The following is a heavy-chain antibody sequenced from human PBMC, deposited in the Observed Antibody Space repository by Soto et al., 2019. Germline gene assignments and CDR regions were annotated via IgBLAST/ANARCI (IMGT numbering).Heavy chain of an antibody. CDR1: GFTFSSYD. D-gene: IGHD6-19*01. CDR3: ARGSPAVAGFDY. Sequence: PGGSLRLSCAASGFTFSSYDMHWVRQATGKGLEWVSAIGTAGDTYYPGSVKGRFTISRENAKNSLYLQMNSLRAGDTAVYYCARGSPAVAGFDYWGQGTLVTVSS. J-gene: IGHJ4*02. V-gene: IGHV3-13*04. CDR2: IGTAGDT.